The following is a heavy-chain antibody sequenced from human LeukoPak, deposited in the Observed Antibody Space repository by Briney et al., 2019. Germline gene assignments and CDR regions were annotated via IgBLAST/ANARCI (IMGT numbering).Heavy chain of an antibody. CDR3: VRGWQKRGFDY. CDR2: THHKSKWYN. J-gene: IGHJ4*02. Sequence: SQTLSLTCAISGDSVSSNSAAWNWIRQSPSSGLERLGRTHHKSKWYNDYAVSVKSRISINPDTSKNQFSLQLSSVTPEDTAVYYCVRGWQKRGFDYWGQGTLVTVSS. D-gene: IGHD1-26*01. V-gene: IGHV6-1*01. CDR1: GDSVSSNSAA.